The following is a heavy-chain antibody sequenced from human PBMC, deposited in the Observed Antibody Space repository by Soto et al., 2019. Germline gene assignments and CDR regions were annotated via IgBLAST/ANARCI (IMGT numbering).Heavy chain of an antibody. CDR3: AREIDIWSGRYVDC. CDR2: TYYSGST. CDR1: GDSISSGTSF. V-gene: IGHV4-31*01. J-gene: IGHJ4*02. Sequence: QVQLQESGPRLVKPSQTLSLTCSVSGDSISSGTSFWSWIRQRPEKGLEWIGRTYYSGSTSYNPPLVSPVALSADTSQILISLRLTSLTAADTALSLCAREIDIWSGRYVDCWGQGNVVTVSS. D-gene: IGHD3-9*01.